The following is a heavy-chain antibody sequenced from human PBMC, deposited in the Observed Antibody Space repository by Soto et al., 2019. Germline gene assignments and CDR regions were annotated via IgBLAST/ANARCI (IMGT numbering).Heavy chain of an antibody. CDR3: AKDLTAPLGDSTLGWFDP. D-gene: IGHD3-22*01. J-gene: IGHJ5*02. Sequence: GGSLRLSCAASGFTFSSYAMSCVRQAPGKGLEWVSTISGSGRSTYYEDSGKGRFTISRDNPKNTLYLQMNSLRAEDPAVYYCAKDLTAPLGDSTLGWFDPWGQGTLVTVSS. V-gene: IGHV3-23*01. CDR1: GFTFSSYA. CDR2: ISGSGRST.